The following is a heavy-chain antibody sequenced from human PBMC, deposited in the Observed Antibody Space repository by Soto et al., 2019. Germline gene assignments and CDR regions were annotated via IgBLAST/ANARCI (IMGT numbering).Heavy chain of an antibody. CDR3: ATARPLGWELRGGYFDR. Sequence: QVQLVESGGGVVQPGTSLRLSCVGSGFIFRSYVIHWVRQAPGKGLEWVALTSYDGSDNYYDDSVKGRFTISRDNSRNTVDLQMDSLRLEDTAVYYCATARPLGWELRGGYFDRWGQGALVTVSS. J-gene: IGHJ4*02. V-gene: IGHV3-30*19. D-gene: IGHD1-26*01. CDR1: GFIFRSYV. CDR2: TSYDGSDN.